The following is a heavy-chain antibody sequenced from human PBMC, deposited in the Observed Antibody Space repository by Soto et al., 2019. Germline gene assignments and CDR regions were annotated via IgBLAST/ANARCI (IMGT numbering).Heavy chain of an antibody. CDR1: GGSISSYY. D-gene: IGHD3-9*01. J-gene: IGHJ6*02. Sequence: PSETLSLTCTVSGGSISSYYLSWIRQPPGKGQEWIGYIYYSGSTNYNPSLKTRVTISVDPSKTPFSLRLSALTAADPPVYYFGSLDAEEDILTSLPHYFGMDVLGLGNT. CDR3: GSLDAEEDILTSLPHYFGMDV. CDR2: IYYSGST. V-gene: IGHV4-59*08.